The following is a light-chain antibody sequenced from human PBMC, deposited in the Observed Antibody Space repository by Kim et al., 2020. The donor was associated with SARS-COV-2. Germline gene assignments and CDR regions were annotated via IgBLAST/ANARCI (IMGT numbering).Light chain of an antibody. J-gene: IGLJ1*01. V-gene: IGLV3-1*01. CDR2: QDN. CDR1: KLGDKY. CDR3: QAWDSSTHNYV. Sequence: SYELTQPPSVSLSPGQTASITCSGYKLGDKYVSWYQQKPGQSPVVVIYQDNQRPSGIPVRFSGSNSGNTATLTISVTQAMDEADYYCQAWDSSTHNYVFGAGTKVTVL.